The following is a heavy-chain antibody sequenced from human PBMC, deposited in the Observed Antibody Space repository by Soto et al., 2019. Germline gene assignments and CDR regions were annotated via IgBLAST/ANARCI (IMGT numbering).Heavy chain of an antibody. Sequence: SETLSLTCTVTGASVSSGGYYWTWIRQPPGKGLEWIGYIYCRGSTNYNPSLKSRVTISLDTSNNQFSLRLSSVTAADTAVYYCARTFCSNTRCQAPDLDVWGQGTRVTVSS. D-gene: IGHD2-2*01. V-gene: IGHV4-61*08. CDR3: ARTFCSNTRCQAPDLDV. CDR2: IYCRGST. J-gene: IGHJ6*02. CDR1: GASVSSGGYY.